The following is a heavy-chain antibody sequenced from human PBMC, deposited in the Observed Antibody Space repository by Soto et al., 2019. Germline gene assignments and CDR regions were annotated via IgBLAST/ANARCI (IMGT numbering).Heavy chain of an antibody. J-gene: IGHJ6*02. D-gene: IGHD3-16*02. CDR3: ARDSRYSPYYYGMDV. CDR2: INPNSGGT. V-gene: IGHV1-2*04. Sequence: GASVKVSCKASGYTFTGYYMHWVRQAPGQGLEWMGWINPNSGGTNYAQKFQGWVTMTRGTSISTAYMELSRLRSDDTAVYYCARDSRYSPYYYGMDVWGQGTTVTVSS. CDR1: GYTFTGYY.